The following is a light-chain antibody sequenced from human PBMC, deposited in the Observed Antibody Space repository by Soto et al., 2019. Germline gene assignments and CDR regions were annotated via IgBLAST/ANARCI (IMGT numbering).Light chain of an antibody. J-gene: IGKJ1*01. CDR3: QQYNDWPPWT. CDR1: QSIVNN. CDR2: GAS. Sequence: EIVMTQSPATLSVSPGGSATLSCRASQSIVNNLAWYQQKPGQSPRLLIYGASTRATGIPARFSGSGSGTEFTLTISSLQSEDFAVYYCQQYNDWPPWTCG. V-gene: IGKV3-15*01.